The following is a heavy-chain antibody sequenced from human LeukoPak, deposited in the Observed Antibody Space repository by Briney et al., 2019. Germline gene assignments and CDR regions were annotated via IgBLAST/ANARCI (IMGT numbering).Heavy chain of an antibody. CDR2: IIPIFGTA. Sequence: GASVKDSCKASGYTFTGYYMHWVRQAPGQGLEWMGGIIPIFGTANYAQKFQGRVTITADESTSTAYMELSSLRSEDTAVYYCARGGRDGYNYRGDFDYWGQGTLVTVSS. V-gene: IGHV1-69*13. D-gene: IGHD5-24*01. J-gene: IGHJ4*02. CDR3: ARGGRDGYNYRGDFDY. CDR1: GYTFTGYY.